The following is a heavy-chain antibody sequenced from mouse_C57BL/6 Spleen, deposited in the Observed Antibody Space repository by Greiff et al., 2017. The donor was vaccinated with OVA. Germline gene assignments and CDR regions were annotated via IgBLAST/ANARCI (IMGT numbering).Heavy chain of an antibody. D-gene: IGHD2-3*01. CDR1: GYTFTSYG. CDR2: IYPRSGNT. Sequence: VKLVESGAELARPGASVKLSCKASGYTFTSYGISWVKQRTGQGLEWIGEIYPRSGNTYYNEKFKGKATLTADKSSSTAYMELRSLTSEDSAVYFCARNYDGYYDAMDYWGQGTSVTVSS. J-gene: IGHJ4*01. V-gene: IGHV1-81*01. CDR3: ARNYDGYYDAMDY.